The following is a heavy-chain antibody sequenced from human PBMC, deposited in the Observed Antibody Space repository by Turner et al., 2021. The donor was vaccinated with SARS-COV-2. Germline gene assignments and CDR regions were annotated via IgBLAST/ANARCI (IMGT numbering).Heavy chain of an antibody. CDR3: AKNLGGWPFDY. CDR2: ISGSGGST. Sequence: EVKLLESGGGLVQPGGSLRLSCAASGFTFINDAMSWVRQAPGKGLEWVSAISGSGGSTYYADSVKGRFTISRDNSKNTLYLQMNSLRAEDTAVYYCAKNLGGWPFDYWGQGTLVTVSS. V-gene: IGHV3-23*01. D-gene: IGHD3-10*01. J-gene: IGHJ4*02. CDR1: GFTFINDA.